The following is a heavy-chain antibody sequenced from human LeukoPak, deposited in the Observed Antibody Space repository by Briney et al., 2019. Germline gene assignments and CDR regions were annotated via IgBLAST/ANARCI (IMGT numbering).Heavy chain of an antibody. D-gene: IGHD2/OR15-2a*01. CDR3: VSFYETY. J-gene: IGHJ4*02. CDR2: INSDGSWT. Sequence: GGSLRLSCASSGNYWMHWVRQVPGKGLVWVSHINSDGSWTSYADSVKGRFTISKDNAKNTVYLQMNSLRAEDTAVYYCVSFYETYWGRGTLVTASS. CDR1: GNYW. V-gene: IGHV3-74*01.